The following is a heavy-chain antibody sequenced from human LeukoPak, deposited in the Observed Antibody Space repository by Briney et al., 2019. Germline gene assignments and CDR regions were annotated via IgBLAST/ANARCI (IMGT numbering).Heavy chain of an antibody. J-gene: IGHJ4*02. CDR1: GGSISSSSYY. D-gene: IGHD3-10*01. V-gene: IGHV4-39*01. CDR2: IYYSGST. Sequence: SETLSLTCTVSGGSISSSSYYWGWTRQPPGKGLEWIADIYYSGSTYYNPSLKSRVTISVDTSKNQFSLKLSSVTAADTAVYYCARRVEVRGVINERLYYFDYWGQGTLVTVSS. CDR3: ARRVEVRGVINERLYYFDY.